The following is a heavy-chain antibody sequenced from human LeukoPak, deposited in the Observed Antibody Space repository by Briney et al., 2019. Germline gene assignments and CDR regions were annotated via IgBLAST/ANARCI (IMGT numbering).Heavy chain of an antibody. D-gene: IGHD6-19*01. V-gene: IGHV4-59*01. J-gene: IGHJ3*02. CDR3: ARAVASTIDAFDI. Sequence: SETLSLTCTVSGGSISSYYWSWIRQPPGKGLEWIGYIYYSGSTNYNPSLKSRVTIPVDTSKNRFSLRLTSVTAADTAVYYCARAVASTIDAFDIWGQGTMVTVSS. CDR2: IYYSGST. CDR1: GGSISSYY.